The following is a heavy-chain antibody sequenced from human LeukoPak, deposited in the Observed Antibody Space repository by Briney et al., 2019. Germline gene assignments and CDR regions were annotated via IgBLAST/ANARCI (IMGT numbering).Heavy chain of an antibody. Sequence: SGPTLLKPTQTLTLTCPFSEFSIRTSGVGVGWIRQPPAKALEWLALIYWDEDKRYSPSLKSRLTITKDTSKNQVVLTMTHMDAVDTARYYCVHNDYSYGRGHFDYWGQGTLVTVSS. D-gene: IGHD5-18*01. CDR3: VHNDYSYGRGHFDY. CDR1: EFSIRTSGVG. CDR2: IYWDEDK. J-gene: IGHJ4*02. V-gene: IGHV2-5*02.